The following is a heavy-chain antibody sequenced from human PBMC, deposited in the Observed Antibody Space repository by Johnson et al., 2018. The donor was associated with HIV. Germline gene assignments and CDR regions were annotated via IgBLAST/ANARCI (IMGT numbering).Heavy chain of an antibody. CDR2: ISYDGSNK. Sequence: QVQLVESGGGLVKPGGSLRLSCAASGFTFSSYAMHWVRQAPGKGLEWVAVISYDGSNKYYADSVKGRFTISRDNSKNTLYLQMNSLRAEDTAVYYCAKELRLHRAFDIWGQGTMVTVSS. V-gene: IGHV3-30-3*02. J-gene: IGHJ3*02. D-gene: IGHD5-24*01. CDR3: AKELRLHRAFDI. CDR1: GFTFSSYA.